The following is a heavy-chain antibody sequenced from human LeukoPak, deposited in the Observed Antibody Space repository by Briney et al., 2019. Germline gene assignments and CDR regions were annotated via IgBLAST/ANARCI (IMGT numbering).Heavy chain of an antibody. D-gene: IGHD2-2*01. CDR3: ARTPLVRYFDC. Sequence: PGGSLRLSCAASGFTFSSYDMSWGRQARGKGLEWVSAVSGSAGTTYYADSVKGRFTISRDNSKNTLYLQMNSLRAEDTALYYCARTPLVRYFDCWGQGTLVTVSS. J-gene: IGHJ4*02. V-gene: IGHV3-23*01. CDR1: GFTFSSYD. CDR2: VSGSAGTT.